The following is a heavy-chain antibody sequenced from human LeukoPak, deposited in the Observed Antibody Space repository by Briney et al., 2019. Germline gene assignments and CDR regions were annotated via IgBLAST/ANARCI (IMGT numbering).Heavy chain of an antibody. Sequence: SETLSLTCTVSGGSISSSSYYWGWIRQPPGKGLEWIGSIYYSGRTYYNPSLKSRVTISVDTSKNQFSLKLSSGTAADTAVYYCARLYCTNGVCEEAFDIWGQGTMVTVSS. D-gene: IGHD2-8*01. CDR1: GGSISSSSYY. CDR3: ARLYCTNGVCEEAFDI. V-gene: IGHV4-39*01. J-gene: IGHJ3*02. CDR2: IYYSGRT.